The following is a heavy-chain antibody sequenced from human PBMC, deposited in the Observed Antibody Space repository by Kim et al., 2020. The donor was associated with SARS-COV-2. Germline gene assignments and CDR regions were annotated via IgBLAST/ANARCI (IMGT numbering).Heavy chain of an antibody. J-gene: IGHJ4*02. D-gene: IGHD6-19*01. CDR3: ARRGAVAGNPVFDY. CDR1: GDTISSNYY. CDR2: VFYSGRT. Sequence: SETLSLTCTVSGDTISSNYYWTWIRQSPGKGLEWIGSVFYSGRTYYSPSLRSRISFYADTSKNQFSLKVTSVTAADTAVYYCARRGAVAGNPVFDYWGQGILVTVSS. V-gene: IGHV4-39*01.